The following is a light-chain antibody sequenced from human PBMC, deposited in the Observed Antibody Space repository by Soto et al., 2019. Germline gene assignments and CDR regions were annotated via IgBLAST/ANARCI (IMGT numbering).Light chain of an antibody. Sequence: QSVLTQPPSVSGAPGQRVTISCTGSSSNIGAGYDVHWYQQLPGTAPRLLIYGNSNRPSGVPDRFSGSKSDTSASLAITGLQAEDEADYYCQSYDSSLSGVVFGGWTKLTVL. V-gene: IGLV1-40*01. CDR2: GNS. CDR3: QSYDSSLSGVV. CDR1: SSNIGAGYD. J-gene: IGLJ2*01.